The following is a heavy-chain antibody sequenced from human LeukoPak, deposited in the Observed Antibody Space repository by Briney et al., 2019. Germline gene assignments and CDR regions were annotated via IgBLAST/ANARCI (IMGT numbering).Heavy chain of an antibody. CDR2: IYSSGST. CDR1: GGSISSYY. Sequence: SETLSLTCTVSGGSISSYYWSWIRQPPGRGLEWIGYIYSSGSTDYNPSLKSRVTISIDTSKNQFSLRLNSMTAADTGVYYCARAWGSRYYYYMDVWGKGTKVTVSS. CDR3: ARAWGSRYYYYMDV. D-gene: IGHD7-27*01. J-gene: IGHJ6*03. V-gene: IGHV4-59*01.